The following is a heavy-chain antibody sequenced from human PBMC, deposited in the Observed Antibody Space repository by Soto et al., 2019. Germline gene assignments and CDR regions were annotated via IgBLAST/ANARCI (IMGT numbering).Heavy chain of an antibody. CDR2: ISDSGST. Sequence: SETLSLTCSVSGAAISDYYWSWIRQPPGKGLEWIGYISDSGSTNYNPSLRSRATMSLATSNNQFSLQLTSVTAADTAVYYCARGGDIQLWGQGTTVTVSS. CDR3: ARGGDIQL. CDR1: GAAISDYY. J-gene: IGHJ6*02. V-gene: IGHV4-59*01. D-gene: IGHD2-15*01.